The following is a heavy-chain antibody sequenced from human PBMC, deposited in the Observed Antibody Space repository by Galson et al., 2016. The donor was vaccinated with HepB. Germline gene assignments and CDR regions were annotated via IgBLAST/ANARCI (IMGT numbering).Heavy chain of an antibody. J-gene: IGHJ4*02. Sequence: SLRLSCAASGFTFSSYDIHWVRQAPGTGLEWVAVISYDGSNKHYADSVKGRFTISRDNVKNSLHLQLSNLRAEDTAVYYCARGRVIAALLDFDFWGQGTLVTVSS. CDR1: GFTFSSYD. CDR2: ISYDGSNK. D-gene: IGHD2-21*01. V-gene: IGHV3-30*03. CDR3: ARGRVIAALLDFDF.